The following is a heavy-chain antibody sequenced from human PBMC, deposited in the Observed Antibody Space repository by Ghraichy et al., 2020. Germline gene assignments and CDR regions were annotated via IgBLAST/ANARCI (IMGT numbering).Heavy chain of an antibody. Sequence: SGPTLVKPTQTLTLTCTFSGFSLSTSGVGVGWIRQPPGKALEWLALIYWDDDKRYSPSLKSRLTITKDTSRNQVVLTMTNMDPVDTATYYCAHRLVLGGMATFDYWGQGTLVTVSS. D-gene: IGHD5-12*01. CDR2: IYWDDDK. CDR3: AHRLVLGGMATFDY. J-gene: IGHJ4*02. CDR1: GFSLSTSGVG. V-gene: IGHV2-5*02.